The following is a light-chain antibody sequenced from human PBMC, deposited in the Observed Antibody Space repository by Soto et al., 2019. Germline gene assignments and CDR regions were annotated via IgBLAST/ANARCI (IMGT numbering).Light chain of an antibody. J-gene: IGKJ5*01. Sequence: EIVLTQSPGTLSLSPGERATLSCRASQSVSSSYLAWYQQKPGQAPRLLIYGASSRATGIPDRFSGSGSGTDFTLTISRLEPDDFAVYYWQQYGSSPLITFGQGTRLEIK. CDR3: QQYGSSPLIT. CDR1: QSVSSSY. V-gene: IGKV3-20*01. CDR2: GAS.